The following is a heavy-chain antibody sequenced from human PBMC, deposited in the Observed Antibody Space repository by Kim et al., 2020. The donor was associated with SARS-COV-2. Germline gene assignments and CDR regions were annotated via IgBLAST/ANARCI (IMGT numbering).Heavy chain of an antibody. CDR1: GFPYSQYA. CDR3: AKYAKSHDYDASAWGDFDN. V-gene: IGHV3-23*01. CDR2: ISGGGGAT. J-gene: IGHJ3*02. Sequence: SGFPYSQYAMGWVRQAPGKGPEWVSSISGGGGATYYADSVNGRFTVSRDNSKNTLYLQMYRLRAEDTALYYCAKYAKSHDYDASAWGDFDNW. D-gene: IGHD3-16*01.